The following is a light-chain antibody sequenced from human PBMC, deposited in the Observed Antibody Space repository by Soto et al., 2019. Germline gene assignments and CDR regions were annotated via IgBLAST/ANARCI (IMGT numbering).Light chain of an antibody. J-gene: IGLJ3*02. CDR3: CSYVDTDTWV. V-gene: IGLV2-11*01. CDR1: NSDVGGYNY. Sequence: QSVLTQPRSVSGSPGQSVTISCTGTNSDVGGYNYVSWYQQYPGKAPKLMISGVSERPSGVPDSFSGSKSGNTASLTISGLQAEDEADYYCCSYVDTDTWVFVGGTKLTGL. CDR2: GVS.